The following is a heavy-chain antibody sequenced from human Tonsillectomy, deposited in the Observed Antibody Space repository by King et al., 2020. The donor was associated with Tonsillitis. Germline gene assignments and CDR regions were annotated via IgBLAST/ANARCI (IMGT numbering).Heavy chain of an antibody. CDR3: ASTMSRVGVLD. CDR2: IYHSGST. D-gene: IGHD3-22*01. J-gene: IGHJ4*02. CDR1: GGSISSGGYS. V-gene: IGHV4-30-2*01. Sequence: QLQESGSGLVKPSQTLSLTCAVSGGSISSGGYSWRWIRQPPGKGLEWIGYIYHSGSTYYNPSLKSRVTISVDRSKNQFSLKLSSVTAADTAVYYCASTMSRVGVLDWGQGTLVTVSS.